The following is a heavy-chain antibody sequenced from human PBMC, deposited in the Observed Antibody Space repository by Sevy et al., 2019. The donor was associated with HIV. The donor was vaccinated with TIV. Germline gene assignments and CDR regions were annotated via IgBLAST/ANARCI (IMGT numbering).Heavy chain of an antibody. CDR2: ISGSGGST. J-gene: IGHJ4*02. CDR1: GFTFSSYA. D-gene: IGHD6-13*01. V-gene: IGHV3-23*01. Sequence: GGSLRLSCAASGFTFSSYAMSWVRQAPGKGLEWVSGISGSGGSTYYADSVKGRFTISGDNSKNTLYLQMNSLRAEDTAVYYCAKVVAAPPGFDYWGQGTLVTVSS. CDR3: AKVVAAPPGFDY.